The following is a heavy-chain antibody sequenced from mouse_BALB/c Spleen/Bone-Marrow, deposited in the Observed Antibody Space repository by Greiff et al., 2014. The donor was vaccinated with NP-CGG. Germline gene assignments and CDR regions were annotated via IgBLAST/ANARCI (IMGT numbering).Heavy chain of an antibody. CDR3: GRDYDNDY. CDR1: GFTFSSYG. D-gene: IGHD2-1*01. Sequence: VHVKQPGGGLVQPGGSLKLSCAASGFTFSSYGMSWVRQTPDKRLELVATINSNGGNTYYPDSVKGRFTISRDNAKNTLYLQMSSLKSEDTDMYYWGRDYDNDYWGQGTTLTVSS. CDR2: INSNGGNT. V-gene: IGHV5-6-3*01. J-gene: IGHJ2*01.